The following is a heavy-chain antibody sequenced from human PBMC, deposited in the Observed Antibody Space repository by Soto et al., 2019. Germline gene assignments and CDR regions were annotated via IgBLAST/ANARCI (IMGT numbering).Heavy chain of an antibody. CDR2: IYPGDSET. CDR1: GYSFSNYW. J-gene: IGHJ5*02. Sequence: ESLNISCTGSGYSFSNYWIVWVRQMPGKGLEWMGIIYPGDSETKYSPSFQGQVTISADKSINTAYLQWISLKASDTAMYYCARRRAGNPDDWFDPWGQGTLVTVSS. CDR3: ARRRAGNPDDWFDP. D-gene: IGHD6-13*01. V-gene: IGHV5-51*01.